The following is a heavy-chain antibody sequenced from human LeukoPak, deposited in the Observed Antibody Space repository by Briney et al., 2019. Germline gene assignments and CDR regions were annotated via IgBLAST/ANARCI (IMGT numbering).Heavy chain of an antibody. CDR1: GFTFSSYG. D-gene: IGHD3-10*01. J-gene: IGHJ4*02. CDR3: AKDHWGVEMSYYFDY. V-gene: IGHV3-30*18. Sequence: GGSLRLSCAASGFTFSSYGMHWVRQAPGKGLEWVAVILYDGSNKYYADSVKGRFTMSRDNSKSTLYLQMNSLRAEDTAVYYCAKDHWGVEMSYYFDYWGQGTLVTVSS. CDR2: ILYDGSNK.